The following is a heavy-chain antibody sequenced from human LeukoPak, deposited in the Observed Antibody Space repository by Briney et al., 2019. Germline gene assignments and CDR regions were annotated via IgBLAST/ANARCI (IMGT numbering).Heavy chain of an antibody. D-gene: IGHD7-27*01. CDR1: GDSVSTNSAT. Sequence: KPSQTLPLTCAISGDSVSTNSATWNWIRQSPSRGLEWLGRTYYRSKWYNDYAVSVKSRITINPDTSKSQFSLQLNSVTPEDTAVYYCARDQGLGRYAFDIWGQGTMVTVSS. CDR2: TYYRSKWYN. CDR3: ARDQGLGRYAFDI. V-gene: IGHV6-1*01. J-gene: IGHJ3*02.